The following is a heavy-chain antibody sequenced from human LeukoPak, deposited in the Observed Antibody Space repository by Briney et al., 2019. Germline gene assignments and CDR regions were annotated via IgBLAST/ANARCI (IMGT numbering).Heavy chain of an antibody. CDR3: ARVLLWFGEFHERVDYFDY. CDR1: GGSISSYY. J-gene: IGHJ4*02. Sequence: PSETLSLTCTVSGGSISSYYWSWIRQPPGKGLEWIGYIYYSGSTNYNPSLKSRVTISVDTSKNQFSLKLSSVTAADTAVYYCARVLLWFGEFHERVDYFDYWGQGTLVTVSS. CDR2: IYYSGST. V-gene: IGHV4-59*01. D-gene: IGHD3-10*01.